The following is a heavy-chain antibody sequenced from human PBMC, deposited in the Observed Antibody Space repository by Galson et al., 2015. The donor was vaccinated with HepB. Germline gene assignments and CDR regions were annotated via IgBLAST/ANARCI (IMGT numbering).Heavy chain of an antibody. CDR2: TYYRSKWYN. CDR3: ARERPSYCSSTSCYRSYYYYGMDV. V-gene: IGHV6-1*01. Sequence: CAISGDSVSSNSAAWNWIRQSPSRGLEWLGRTYYRSKWYNDYAVSVKSRITINPDTSKNQFSLQLNSVTPEDTAVYYCARERPSYCSSTSCYRSYYYYGMDVWGQGTMVTVSS. J-gene: IGHJ6*02. D-gene: IGHD2-2*02. CDR1: GDSVSSNSAA.